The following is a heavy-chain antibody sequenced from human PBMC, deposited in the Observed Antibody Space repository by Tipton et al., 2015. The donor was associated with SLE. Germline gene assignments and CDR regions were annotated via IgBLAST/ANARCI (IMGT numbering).Heavy chain of an antibody. CDR3: ARDLAGVKDY. D-gene: IGHD3-10*01. Sequence: TLSLTCTVSEGSISSGGYYWSWIRQHPGKGLEWIGYIYYTGSTYYNPSLKSRVAMSVDTSKNQFSLRLSSVTAADTGMYYCARDLAGVKDYWGQRTLVTVSS. J-gene: IGHJ4*02. CDR2: IYYTGST. V-gene: IGHV4-31*03. CDR1: EGSISSGGYY.